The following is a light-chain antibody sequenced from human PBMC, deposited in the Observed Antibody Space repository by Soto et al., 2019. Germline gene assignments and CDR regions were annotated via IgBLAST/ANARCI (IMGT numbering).Light chain of an antibody. J-gene: IGKJ4*01. V-gene: IGKV3-15*01. CDR3: QQYDSWPPLT. CDR1: QSVTSN. Sequence: EIVMTQSPATLSVSPGERATLSCRASQSVTSNLAWYQQKPGRAPRLLIYGASTRATGIPARFSGSGSGTEFTLTISNLQSEDFALYYCQQYDSWPPLTFGGGTKVEIK. CDR2: GAS.